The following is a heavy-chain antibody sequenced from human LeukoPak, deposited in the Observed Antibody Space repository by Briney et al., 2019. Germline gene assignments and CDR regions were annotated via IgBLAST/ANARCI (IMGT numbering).Heavy chain of an antibody. Sequence: GGSLRLSCAASGLTVSSNYMSWVRQAPGKGLEWVSYISIGSTTIYYADSVKGRFTISRDNAKNSLYLQMNSLRAEDTALYYCARDTYYYGSGSYYNPYWGQGTLVTVSS. CDR2: ISIGSTTI. CDR3: ARDTYYYGSGSYYNPY. J-gene: IGHJ4*02. CDR1: GLTVSSNY. V-gene: IGHV3-48*01. D-gene: IGHD3-10*01.